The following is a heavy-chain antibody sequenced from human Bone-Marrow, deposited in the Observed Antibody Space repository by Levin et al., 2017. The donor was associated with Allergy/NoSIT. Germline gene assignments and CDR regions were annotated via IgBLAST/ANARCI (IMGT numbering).Heavy chain of an antibody. CDR1: GGSISSSSYS. CDR2: IFYRGRT. J-gene: IGHJ4*02. D-gene: IGHD6-6*01. CDR3: ARVEYSSSSPLDY. Sequence: TSETLSLTCTVSGGSISSSSYSWGWIRQPPGKDLEWIGNIFYRGRTYYNPSLKSRVTISVDTSKNQFSLKLSSVTAADTAVYYCARVEYSSSSPLDYWGQGTLVTVSS. V-gene: IGHV4-39*07.